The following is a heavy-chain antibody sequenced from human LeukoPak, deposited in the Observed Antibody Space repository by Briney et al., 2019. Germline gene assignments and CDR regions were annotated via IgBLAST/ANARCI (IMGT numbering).Heavy chain of an antibody. D-gene: IGHD1-14*01. CDR2: IIPIFGTA. V-gene: IGHV1-69*13. CDR1: GGTFSSYA. Sequence: ASVKVSCKASGGTFSSYAISWVRQAPGQGLEWMGGIIPIFGTANYAQKFQGRVTITADESTSTAYMELSSLRSEDTAVYYCASLPGYYYYYYMDVWGKGTTVTISS. CDR3: ASLPGYYYYYYMDV. J-gene: IGHJ6*03.